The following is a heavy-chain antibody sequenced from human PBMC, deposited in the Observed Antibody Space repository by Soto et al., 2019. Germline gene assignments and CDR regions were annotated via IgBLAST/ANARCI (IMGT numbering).Heavy chain of an antibody. D-gene: IGHD2-15*01. J-gene: IGHJ4*02. Sequence: QVQLQESGPGLVKPSQTLSLTCTVSGGSISSGGYYWSWIRQHPGKGLEWIGYIYYSGRTYYNPSLKSRVTISVDTSKSQFSLKLSSVTAADTAVYYCAMSHCSGGSCYPDYWGQGTLVTVSS. CDR1: GGSISSGGYY. CDR2: IYYSGRT. V-gene: IGHV4-31*03. CDR3: AMSHCSGGSCYPDY.